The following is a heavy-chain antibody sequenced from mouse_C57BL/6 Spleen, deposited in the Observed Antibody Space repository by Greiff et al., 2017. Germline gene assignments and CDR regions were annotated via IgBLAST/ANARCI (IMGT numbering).Heavy chain of an antibody. CDR3: ARGDYDVDWYFDV. J-gene: IGHJ1*03. CDR2: IHPNSGST. CDR1: GYTFTSYW. Sequence: VQLQQPGAELVKPGASVKLSCKASGYTFTSYWMHWVEQRPGQGLEWIGMIHPNSGSTNYNEKFKSKATLTVDKSSSTAYMQLSSLTSEDSAVYDCARGDYDVDWYFDVWGTGTTVTVSS. V-gene: IGHV1-64*01. D-gene: IGHD2-4*01.